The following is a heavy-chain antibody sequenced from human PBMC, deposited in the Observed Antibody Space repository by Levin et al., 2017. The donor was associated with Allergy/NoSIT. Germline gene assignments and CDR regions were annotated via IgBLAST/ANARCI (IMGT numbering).Heavy chain of an antibody. J-gene: IGHJ4*02. V-gene: IGHV3-30*04. CDR3: ARDISLGALGY. D-gene: IGHD3-16*01. CDR1: GFTFSSYA. CDR2: ISYDGSNK. Sequence: GGSLRLSCAASGFTFSSYAMHWVRQAPGKGLEWVAVISYDGSNKYYADSVKGRFTISRDNSKNTLYLQMNSLRAEDTAVYYCARDISLGALGYWGQGTLVTVSS.